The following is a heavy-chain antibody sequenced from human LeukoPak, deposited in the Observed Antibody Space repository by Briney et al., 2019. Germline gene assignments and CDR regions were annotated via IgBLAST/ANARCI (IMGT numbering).Heavy chain of an antibody. Sequence: PSETLSLTCTVSGGSISTYYWSWIRQPPGKGLEWIGYISYTGSTNYNPSLKSRVTISVDTSKNQFSLKLSSVTAADTAVYYCARHAYYYDSSGYAPIDYWGQGTLVTVSS. CDR2: ISYTGST. J-gene: IGHJ4*02. V-gene: IGHV4-59*08. D-gene: IGHD3-22*01. CDR1: GGSISTYY. CDR3: ARHAYYYDSSGYAPIDY.